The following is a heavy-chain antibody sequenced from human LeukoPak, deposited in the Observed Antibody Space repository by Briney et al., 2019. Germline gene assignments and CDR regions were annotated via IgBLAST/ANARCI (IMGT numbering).Heavy chain of an antibody. J-gene: IGHJ4*02. CDR3: ASGSGSSYDY. CDR2: IYYSGST. CDR1: GGSISSYY. Sequence: TSETLSLTCTVSGGSISSYYWSWIRQPPGKGLEWIGYIYYSGSTNYNPSPKSRVTISVDTSKNQFSLKLSSVTAADTAVYYCASGSGSSYDYWGQGTLVTVSS. D-gene: IGHD3-10*01. V-gene: IGHV4-59*12.